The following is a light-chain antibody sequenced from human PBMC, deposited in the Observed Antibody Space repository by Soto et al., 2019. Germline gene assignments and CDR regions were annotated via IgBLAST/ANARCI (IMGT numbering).Light chain of an antibody. Sequence: QSALTQPASVSGSPGQSITISCTGTTSDIGTYNLVSWYHHHPCKAPKLLIYEDSKRPLGVSYRFSGSKSDNTAALTISGLQAEDEADYYCCSYAGSVLFGGGTKLTVL. J-gene: IGLJ2*01. CDR1: TSDIGTYNL. CDR3: CSYAGSVL. V-gene: IGLV2-23*01. CDR2: EDS.